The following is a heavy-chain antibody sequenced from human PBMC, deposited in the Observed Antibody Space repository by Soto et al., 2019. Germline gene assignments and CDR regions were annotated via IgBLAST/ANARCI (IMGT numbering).Heavy chain of an antibody. CDR2: MNPNSGNT. V-gene: IGHV1-8*01. CDR3: ARGPPGPSHLYYDFWSGYLQWDYYYGMDV. CDR1: GYTFTSYD. Sequence: QVQLVQSGAEVKKPGASVKVSCKASGYTFTSYDINWVRQATGQGLEWMGWMNPNSGNTGYAQKFQGRVTMTRNTSISTAYMELSSLRSEDTAVYYCARGPPGPSHLYYDFWSGYLQWDYYYGMDVWGQGTTVTVSS. J-gene: IGHJ6*02. D-gene: IGHD3-3*01.